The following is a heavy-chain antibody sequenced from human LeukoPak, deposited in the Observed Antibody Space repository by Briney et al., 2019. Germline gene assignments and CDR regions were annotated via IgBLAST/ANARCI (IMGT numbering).Heavy chain of an antibody. CDR3: GRSGYDYDWFDP. V-gene: IGHV1-69*08. Sequence: ASVNVSCKASGGSFSDYSISWVRQAPGQGLEWMGRIIAILDTAHYAQKFQGRFTITADKSTTTVYMELSSLRFDDTAVYYCGRSGYDYDWFDPWGQGTLVTVSS. D-gene: IGHD5-12*01. J-gene: IGHJ5*02. CDR1: GGSFSDYS. CDR2: IIAILDTA.